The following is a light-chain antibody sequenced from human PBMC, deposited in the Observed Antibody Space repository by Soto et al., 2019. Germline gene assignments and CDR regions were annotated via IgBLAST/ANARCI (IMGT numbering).Light chain of an antibody. CDR1: SSDIGAYDY. CDR2: EVN. J-gene: IGLJ1*01. V-gene: IGLV2-14*01. Sequence: QSALTQPASLSGSPGQSITISCTGTSSDIGAYDYVSWFQQHPGKAPKLMISEVNNRPSGVSDRFSGSKSGNKASLTISNLEAEDESDYYCGSYTSTDTPFVFGTGTKLTVL. CDR3: GSYTSTDTPFV.